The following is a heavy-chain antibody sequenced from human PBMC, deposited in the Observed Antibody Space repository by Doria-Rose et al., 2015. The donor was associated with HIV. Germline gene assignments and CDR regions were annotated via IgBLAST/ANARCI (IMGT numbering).Heavy chain of an antibody. J-gene: IGHJ4*02. CDR3: ARDLGIQLWLGY. D-gene: IGHD5-18*01. Sequence: SGPGLVKPSGTLSLTCAVSGGSISSSNWWSWVRQPPGKGLEWIGQIYHSGNTNYNPSLKSRVTMSADKSKNQFSLKLTSVTAADTAVYYCARDLGIQLWLGYWGQGTLVTVSS. V-gene: IGHV4-4*02. CDR1: GGSISSSNW. CDR2: IYHSGNT.